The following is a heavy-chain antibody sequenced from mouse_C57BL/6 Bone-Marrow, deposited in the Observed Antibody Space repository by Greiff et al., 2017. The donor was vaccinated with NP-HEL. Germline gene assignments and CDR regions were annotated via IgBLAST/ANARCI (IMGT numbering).Heavy chain of an antibody. CDR3: TPYYYGSSYVESDY. CDR2: IDPEDGDT. D-gene: IGHD1-1*01. Sequence: EVKLMESGAELVRPGASVKLSCKASGFNIKDYYMHWVKQRPEQGLEWIGRIDPEDGDTEYAQKFQGKATMTADTSSNTAYLQLSSLTSEDTAVYYCTPYYYGSSYVESDYWGQGTTLTVSS. J-gene: IGHJ2*01. CDR1: GFNIKDYY. V-gene: IGHV14-1*01.